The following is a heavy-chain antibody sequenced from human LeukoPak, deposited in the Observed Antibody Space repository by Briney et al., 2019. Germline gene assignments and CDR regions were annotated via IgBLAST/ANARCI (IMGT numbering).Heavy chain of an antibody. CDR3: ARDSIRSSSNWLGDSFDL. Sequence: SQTLSLTCAVSGGSISSGGYSWSWIRQPPGKGLEWIGYIYHSGSTYYNPSLKSRVTISVDTSKNQFSLELSSVTAADTAMYYCARDSIRSSSNWLGDSFDLWGQGTRVTVSS. CDR2: IYHSGST. D-gene: IGHD6-13*01. J-gene: IGHJ3*01. CDR1: GGSISSGGYS. V-gene: IGHV4-30-2*01.